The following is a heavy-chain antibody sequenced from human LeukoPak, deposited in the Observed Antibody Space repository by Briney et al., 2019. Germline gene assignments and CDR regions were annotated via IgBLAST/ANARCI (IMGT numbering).Heavy chain of an antibody. CDR3: ARGVQLWSPGYYYYYMDV. CDR1: GGSISSYY. Sequence: SETLSLTCTVSGGSISSYYWSWIRQPPGKGLEWIGYIYYSGSTNYNPSLKSRVTMSVDTSKNQFSLKLSSVTAADTAVYYCARGVQLWSPGYYYYYMDVWGKGTTVTISS. CDR2: IYYSGST. V-gene: IGHV4-59*01. J-gene: IGHJ6*03. D-gene: IGHD5-18*01.